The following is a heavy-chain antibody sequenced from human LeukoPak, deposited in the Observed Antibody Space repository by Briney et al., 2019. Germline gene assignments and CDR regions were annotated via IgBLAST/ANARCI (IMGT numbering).Heavy chain of an antibody. Sequence: SVKVSCKASGGTFSSYAINWVRQAPGQGLEWMGGIIPIFGTANYAQKFQGRVTITADESTSTAYMELSSLRSEDTAVCYCATWGGTTVVTLQDWYFDLWGRGTLVTVSS. CDR2: IIPIFGTA. CDR1: GGTFSSYA. V-gene: IGHV1-69*13. D-gene: IGHD4-23*01. CDR3: ATWGGTTVVTLQDWYFDL. J-gene: IGHJ2*01.